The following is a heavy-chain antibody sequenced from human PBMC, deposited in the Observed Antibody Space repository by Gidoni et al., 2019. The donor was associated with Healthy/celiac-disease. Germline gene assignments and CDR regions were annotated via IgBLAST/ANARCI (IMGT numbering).Heavy chain of an antibody. CDR3: ARQPSSSWYGWFDP. D-gene: IGHD6-13*01. J-gene: IGHJ5*02. CDR1: GGSIRSRRDY. Sequence: QLQLQESGPGLVKPSETLSLTCTVSGGSIRSRRDYWGWMRPPPGKGLEWIGSLYYSGSTYYYPSLKSRVTISVDTSKNQFSLKLSSVTAADTAVYYCARQPSSSWYGWFDP. CDR2: LYYSGST. V-gene: IGHV4-39*01.